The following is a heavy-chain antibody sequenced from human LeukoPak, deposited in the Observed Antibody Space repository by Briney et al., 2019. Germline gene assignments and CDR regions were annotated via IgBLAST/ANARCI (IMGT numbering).Heavy chain of an antibody. Sequence: ASVKVSCKASGYTFTSYDINWVRQATGQGLEWMGLMNPNSGNTGYAQKFQGRVTMTRNTSISTAYMELSSLRSEDTAVYYCARGPSYYYDSSGFLDYWGQGTLVTVSS. J-gene: IGHJ4*02. CDR3: ARGPSYYYDSSGFLDY. CDR2: MNPNSGNT. D-gene: IGHD3-22*01. CDR1: GYTFTSYD. V-gene: IGHV1-8*01.